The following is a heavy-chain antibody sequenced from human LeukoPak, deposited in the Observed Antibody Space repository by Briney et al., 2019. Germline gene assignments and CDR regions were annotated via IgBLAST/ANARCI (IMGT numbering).Heavy chain of an antibody. CDR2: IYYSGST. J-gene: IGHJ5*02. CDR3: ARANGDPGWFDP. V-gene: IGHV4-59*01. D-gene: IGHD4-17*01. Sequence: SETLSLTCTVSGGSISSYYWSWIRQPPGKGLEWIGYIYYSGSTNYNPSLKSRVTISVDTSKNQFSLKLSSVTAADTAVYYCARANGDPGWFDPWGQGTLVTVSS. CDR1: GGSISSYY.